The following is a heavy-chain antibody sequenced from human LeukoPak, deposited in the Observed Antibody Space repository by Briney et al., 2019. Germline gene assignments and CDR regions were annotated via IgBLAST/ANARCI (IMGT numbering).Heavy chain of an antibody. J-gene: IGHJ6*02. V-gene: IGHV5-51*01. CDR3: AIHDTSKGMDV. CDR2: IYPGDSAT. Sequence: GECLKSSCKGSGYIFTKYWIAWVRQMPGKGLEWMGIIYPGDSATRYSPSFQGQVTISVDKSISTAYLQWSSLKASDTAMYYCAIHDTSKGMDVWGQGTTVTVS. CDR1: GYIFTKYW. D-gene: IGHD5-18*01.